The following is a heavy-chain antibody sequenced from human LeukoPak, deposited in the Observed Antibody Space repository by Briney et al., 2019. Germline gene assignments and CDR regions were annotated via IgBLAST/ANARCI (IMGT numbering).Heavy chain of an antibody. CDR1: GFSVSGTH. J-gene: IGHJ4*02. V-gene: IGHV3-53*01. CDR2: MYTGGTT. Sequence: GGSLRLSCAASGFSVSGTHMSWVRQAPGKGLEWVSAMYTGGTTYYADSVQGRFTIYRDNSKNTLYLQMNSLRAEDTAVYYCAKDEATSGGGLASWGQGTLVSVSS. CDR3: AKDEATSGGGLAS. D-gene: IGHD3-16*01.